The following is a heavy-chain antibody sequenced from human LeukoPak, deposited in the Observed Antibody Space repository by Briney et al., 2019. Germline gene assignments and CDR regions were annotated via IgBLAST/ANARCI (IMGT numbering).Heavy chain of an antibody. Sequence: GRSLRLSCAASGFTFSSYAMHWVRQAPGKGLEWVAVISYDGSNKYYADSVKGRFTISRDNSKNTLYLQINSLRAEDTAVYYSARDAVDTANAVWGQGTTVTVSS. CDR2: ISYDGSNK. CDR1: GFTFSSYA. D-gene: IGHD5-18*01. J-gene: IGHJ6*02. V-gene: IGHV3-30*04. CDR3: ARDAVDTANAV.